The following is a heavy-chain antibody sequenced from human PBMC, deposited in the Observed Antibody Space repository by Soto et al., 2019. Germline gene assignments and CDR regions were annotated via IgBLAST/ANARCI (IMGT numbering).Heavy chain of an antibody. Sequence: SETLSLTCAVSGGSISSGGYSWSWIRQPPGKGLEWIGYIYHSGSTYYNPSLKSRVTISVDRSKNQFSLKLSSVTAADTAVYYCASLLEAKSFSSGYFDYWGQGTLVTVSS. CDR2: IYHSGST. CDR3: ASLLEAKSFSSGYFDY. D-gene: IGHD3-22*01. J-gene: IGHJ4*02. V-gene: IGHV4-30-2*01. CDR1: GGSISSGGYS.